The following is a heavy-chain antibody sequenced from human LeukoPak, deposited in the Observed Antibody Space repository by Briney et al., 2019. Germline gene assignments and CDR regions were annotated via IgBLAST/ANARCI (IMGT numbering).Heavy chain of an antibody. Sequence: SETLSLTCTVSGGSISSYYWSWIRQPPGKGLEWIGYIYYSGSTNYNPSLKSRVTMSVDTSKNQFSVKLTSVTAADTAVYYCARDRLNSGWYPLWGQGTLVTVSS. J-gene: IGHJ4*02. CDR2: IYYSGST. D-gene: IGHD6-19*01. V-gene: IGHV4-59*12. CDR1: GGSISSYY. CDR3: ARDRLNSGWYPL.